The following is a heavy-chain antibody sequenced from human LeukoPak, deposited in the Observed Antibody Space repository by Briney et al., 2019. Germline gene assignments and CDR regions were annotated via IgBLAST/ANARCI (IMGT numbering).Heavy chain of an antibody. CDR1: GFTFSSYN. V-gene: IGHV3-21*01. Sequence: GGSLRLSCAASGFTFSSYNMNWVRQAPGKGLEWVSSISSSSSYIYYADSVKGRFTISRDNAKNSLYLQMNSLRAEDTAVYYCAIPFNYYGSGMYYWGQGTLVTVSS. CDR2: ISSSSSYI. D-gene: IGHD3-10*01. J-gene: IGHJ4*02. CDR3: AIPFNYYGSGMYY.